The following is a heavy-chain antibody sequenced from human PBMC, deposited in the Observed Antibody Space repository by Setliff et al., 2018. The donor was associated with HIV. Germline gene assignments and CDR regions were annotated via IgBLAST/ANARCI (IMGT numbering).Heavy chain of an antibody. CDR1: GFTFSTYA. CDR3: ARDGAVATWGDYYYYMDV. D-gene: IGHD5-12*01. Sequence: LSLSCAASGFTFSTYAMHWVRQAPGKGLEWVAVISYDGINKYYADSVKGRFTISRDNSKNTLYLQMNSLRPEDTAVYYCARDGAVATWGDYYYYMDVWGKGTTVTVS. J-gene: IGHJ6*03. V-gene: IGHV3-30*04. CDR2: ISYDGINK.